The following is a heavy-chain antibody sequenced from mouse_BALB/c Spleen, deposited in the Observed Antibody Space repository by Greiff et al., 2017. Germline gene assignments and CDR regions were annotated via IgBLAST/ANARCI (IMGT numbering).Heavy chain of an antibody. CDR1: GFAFSSYD. D-gene: IGHD1-1*01. Sequence: DVMLVESGGGLVKPGGSLKLSCAASGFAFSSYDMSWVRQTPEKRLEWVAYISSGGGSTYYPDTVKGRFTISRDNAKNTLYLQMSSLKSEDTAMYYCAGHVYGSRGGDFDDWGQGTTLTVSS. V-gene: IGHV5-12-1*01. J-gene: IGHJ2*01. CDR2: ISSGGGST. CDR3: AGHVYGSRGGDFDD.